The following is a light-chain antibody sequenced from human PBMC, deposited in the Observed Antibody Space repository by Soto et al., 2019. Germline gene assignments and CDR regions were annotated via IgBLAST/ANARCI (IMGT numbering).Light chain of an antibody. CDR3: QQRFNWPRT. J-gene: IGKJ1*01. CDR2: DAS. Sequence: EIVLTQSPANLSLSPVEGATLACRASQSISTYLAWYQQKPGQAPRLLIYDASKRITGIPARFSGSGSGTDFTLTISSLEPEDFAVYYCQQRFNWPRTFGQGTKVDIK. V-gene: IGKV3-11*01. CDR1: QSISTY.